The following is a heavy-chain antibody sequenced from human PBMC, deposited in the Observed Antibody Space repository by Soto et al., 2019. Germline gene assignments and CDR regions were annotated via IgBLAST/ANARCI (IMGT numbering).Heavy chain of an antibody. CDR1: GFTFSSYA. CDR2: ISGTGGTT. D-gene: IGHD6-25*01. V-gene: IGHV3-23*01. CDR3: AKFFVETGGSSGWPWSFHF. J-gene: IGHJ4*02. Sequence: SGGGLVQPGGSLRLSCAASGFTFSSYAMSWVRQAPGKGLEWVSAISGTGGTTYYADSVKGRFTISRDNSRNTLHLQMNSLRAEDTAIYYCAKFFVETGGSSGWPWSFHFWGQGTLVTVSS.